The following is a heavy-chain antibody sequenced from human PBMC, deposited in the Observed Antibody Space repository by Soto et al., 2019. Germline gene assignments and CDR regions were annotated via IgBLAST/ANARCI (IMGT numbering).Heavy chain of an antibody. Sequence: SETLSLTCAVYGGSFSGYYWSWLRQPPGKGLGWIGEINHSGSTNYNPSLKSRVTISVDTSKNQFSLKLSSVTAADTAVYYCARGREMPTVTTSRAFDIWGQGTMVTVS. J-gene: IGHJ3*02. CDR3: ARGREMPTVTTSRAFDI. D-gene: IGHD4-17*01. CDR1: GGSFSGYY. V-gene: IGHV4-34*01. CDR2: INHSGST.